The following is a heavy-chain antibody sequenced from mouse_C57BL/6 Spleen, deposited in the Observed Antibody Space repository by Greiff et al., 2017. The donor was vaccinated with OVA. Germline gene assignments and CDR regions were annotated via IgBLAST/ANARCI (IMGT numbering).Heavy chain of an antibody. Sequence: VQLQQSGAELVRPGTSVKVSCKASGYAFTNYLIAWVKQRPGQGLEWIGVINPGSGGTNYNEKFKGKATLTADKASSTAYMQLSSLTSEDSAVYFCARQGDGSSLWFAYWGQGTLVTVSA. V-gene: IGHV1-54*01. D-gene: IGHD1-1*01. CDR2: INPGSGGT. CDR1: GYAFTNYL. CDR3: ARQGDGSSLWFAY. J-gene: IGHJ3*01.